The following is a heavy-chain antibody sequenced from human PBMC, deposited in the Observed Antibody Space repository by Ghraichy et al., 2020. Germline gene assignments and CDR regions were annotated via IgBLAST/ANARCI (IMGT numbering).Heavy chain of an antibody. CDR1: GFTFSSYW. V-gene: IGHV3-7*03. CDR2: IKQDGSEK. Sequence: GESLNISCAASGFTFSSYWMSWVRQAPGKGLEWVANIKQDGSEKYYVDSVKGRFTISRDNAKNSLYLQMNSLRAEDTAVYYCARPHPTYGDYNWYFDLWGRGTLVTVSS. J-gene: IGHJ2*01. CDR3: ARPHPTYGDYNWYFDL. D-gene: IGHD4-17*01.